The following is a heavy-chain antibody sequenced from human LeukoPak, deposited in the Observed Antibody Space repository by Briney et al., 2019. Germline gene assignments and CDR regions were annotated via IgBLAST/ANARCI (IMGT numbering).Heavy chain of an antibody. CDR3: ARESSDYGDYFYYYYMDV. CDR1: GGSISSYY. V-gene: IGHV4-4*07. D-gene: IGHD4-17*01. Sequence: SETLSLTCTVSGGSISSYYWSWLRQPAGKGLEWIGRIYTSGSTNYNPSLKSRVTMSVDTSKNQFSLKLSSVTAADTAVYYCARESSDYGDYFYYYYMDVWGKGTTVTVSS. J-gene: IGHJ6*03. CDR2: IYTSGST.